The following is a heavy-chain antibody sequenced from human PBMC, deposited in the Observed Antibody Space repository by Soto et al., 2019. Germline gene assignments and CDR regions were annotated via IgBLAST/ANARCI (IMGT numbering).Heavy chain of an antibody. Sequence: QVQLVQSGAEVKKPGASVKVSCKASGYTFTSYAINWVRQATGQGLEWMEWMNPNSGNTGYAQKFQGRVTMTRTTSISKASRALSSLIAEETAVYYCPTEQQVRGFEPWGQGTLVTVSS. V-gene: IGHV1-8*01. CDR3: PTEQQVRGFEP. CDR1: GYTFTSYA. CDR2: MNPNSGNT. D-gene: IGHD6-13*01. J-gene: IGHJ5*02.